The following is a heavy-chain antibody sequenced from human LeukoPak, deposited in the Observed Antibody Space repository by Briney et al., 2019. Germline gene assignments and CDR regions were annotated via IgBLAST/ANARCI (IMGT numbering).Heavy chain of an antibody. J-gene: IGHJ6*04. CDR1: GFTFSSYW. V-gene: IGHV3-7*01. D-gene: IGHD3-22*01. Sequence: EGSLRLSCAASGFTFSSYWMSWVRQAPGKGLEWVANIKQDGSEKYYVDSVKGRFTISRDNAKNSLYLQMNSLRAEDTAVYCCARDAYYYDSSLDVWGKGTTVTVSS. CDR3: ARDAYYYDSSLDV. CDR2: IKQDGSEK.